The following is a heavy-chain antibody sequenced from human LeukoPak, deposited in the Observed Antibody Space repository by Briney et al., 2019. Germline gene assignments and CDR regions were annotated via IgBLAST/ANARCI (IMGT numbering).Heavy chain of an antibody. V-gene: IGHV3-64*01. CDR2: ISSNGGST. J-gene: IGHJ4*02. CDR3: ARSGFSWRGNFDY. CDR1: GFTFSSYA. D-gene: IGHD3-16*01. Sequence: PGGSLRLSCAASGFTFSSYAMHWVRQAPGKGLEYVSAISSNGGSTYYANSVKGRFTISRDNSKNTLYLQMGSLRAEDTAVYYCARSGFSWRGNFDYWGQGTLVTVSS.